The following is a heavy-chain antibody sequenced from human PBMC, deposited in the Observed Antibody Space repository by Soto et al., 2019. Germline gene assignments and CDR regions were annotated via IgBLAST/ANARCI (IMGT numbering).Heavy chain of an antibody. CDR2: IIPNSGGT. V-gene: IGHV1-2*02. Sequence: QVQLVQSGAEVKKPGSSVKVSCKASGGTFSSYAISWVRQAPGQGLEWMGGIIPNSGGTNYAQKFQGRVTMTRDTSISTAYMELSRLRSDDTAVYYCARDFTIVGGAFDIWGQGTMVTVSS. J-gene: IGHJ3*02. CDR3: ARDFTIVGGAFDI. D-gene: IGHD1-26*01. CDR1: GGTFSSYA.